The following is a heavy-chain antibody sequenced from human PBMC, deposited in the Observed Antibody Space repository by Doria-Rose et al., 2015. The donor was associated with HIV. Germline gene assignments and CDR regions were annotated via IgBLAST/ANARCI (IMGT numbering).Heavy chain of an antibody. V-gene: IGHV2-26*01. CDR1: GVSLSSPRMG. CDR3: ARIKSSRWYHKYYFDF. J-gene: IGHJ4*02. CDR2: IFSDDER. Sequence: QVTLKESGPVLVKPTETLTLTCTVSGVSLSSPRMGVSWIRQPPGKALEWLANIFSDDERSYKTSLKSRLTISRGTSKSQVVLTITDMDPVDTATYYCARIKSSRWYHKYYFDFWGQGTLVIVSA. D-gene: IGHD6-13*01.